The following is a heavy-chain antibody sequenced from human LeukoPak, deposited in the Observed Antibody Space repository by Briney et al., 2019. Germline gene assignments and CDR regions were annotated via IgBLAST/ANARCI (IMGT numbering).Heavy chain of an antibody. V-gene: IGHV1-18*01. CDR3: ARGREGELYNWFDP. Sequence: ASVKVSCKASGYTFTSYGISWVRQAPGQGLEWMGRISAYNGNTNYAQKLQGRVTMTTDTSTSTAYMELRSLRFDDTAVYYCARGREGELYNWFDPWGQGTLVTVSS. J-gene: IGHJ5*02. CDR1: GYTFTSYG. D-gene: IGHD3-10*01. CDR2: ISAYNGNT.